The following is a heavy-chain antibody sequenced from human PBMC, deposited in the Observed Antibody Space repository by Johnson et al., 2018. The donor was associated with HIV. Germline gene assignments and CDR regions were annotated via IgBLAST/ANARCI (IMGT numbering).Heavy chain of an antibody. CDR2: IKSKTDGATT. V-gene: IGHV3-15*01. CDR3: ARAGVVFSTASHDAFDI. J-gene: IGHJ3*02. D-gene: IGHD2-21*01. CDR1: GFSFSNAW. Sequence: VQLVESGGGLVQPGGSLRLSCAASGFSFSNAWMSWVRQAPGKGLEWIGRIKSKTDGATTDYAAPVKGRFTIARDDSKNTLFLQMNSLRAEDTAVYYGARAGVVFSTASHDAFDIWGQGTMVTVSS.